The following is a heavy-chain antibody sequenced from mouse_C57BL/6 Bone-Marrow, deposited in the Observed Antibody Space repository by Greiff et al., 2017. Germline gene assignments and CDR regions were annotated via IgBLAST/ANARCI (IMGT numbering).Heavy chain of an antibody. D-gene: IGHD2-3*01. CDR3: AYDCYLAY. Sequence: QVQLKESGAELARPGASVKLSCKASGYTFTSYGISWVKQRTGQGLEWIGEIYPRSGNTYYNEKFKGKATLTADKSSSTAYMELRSLTSEDSAVYFCAYDCYLAYWGQGTLVTVSA. CDR2: IYPRSGNT. J-gene: IGHJ3*01. CDR1: GYTFTSYG. V-gene: IGHV1-81*01.